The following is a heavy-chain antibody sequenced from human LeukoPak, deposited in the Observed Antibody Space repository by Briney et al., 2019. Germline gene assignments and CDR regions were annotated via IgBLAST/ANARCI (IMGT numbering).Heavy chain of an antibody. Sequence: PGGSLRLSCAASGFTFSSYAMSWVRQAPGKGLEWVSGISGSGGTTYYADSVKGRLTISRDNSKSTLYLQMNGLGAEDTAVYYWATYGSGSYYRKAFDYWGQGTLVTVSS. V-gene: IGHV3-23*01. D-gene: IGHD3-10*01. CDR3: ATYGSGSYYRKAFDY. CDR2: ISGSGGTT. J-gene: IGHJ4*02. CDR1: GFTFSSYA.